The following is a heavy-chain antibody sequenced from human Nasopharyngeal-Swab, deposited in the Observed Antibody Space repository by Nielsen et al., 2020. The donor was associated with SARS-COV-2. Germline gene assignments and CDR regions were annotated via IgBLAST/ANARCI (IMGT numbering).Heavy chain of an antibody. D-gene: IGHD5-24*01. J-gene: IGHJ4*02. CDR2: FSGSGDSK. CDR3: ATQPFEMSDFDY. Sequence: GVLKISCAASGFTFSNFAMSWVRQAPGKGLEWVSGFSGSGDSKYYADSVKGRFTISRDNSKNTLYLQMNSLRVEDTAVYYCATQPFEMSDFDYWGQGTLVTVSS. CDR1: GFTFSNFA. V-gene: IGHV3-23*01.